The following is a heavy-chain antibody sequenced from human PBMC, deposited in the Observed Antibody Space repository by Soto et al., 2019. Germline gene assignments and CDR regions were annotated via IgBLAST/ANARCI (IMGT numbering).Heavy chain of an antibody. D-gene: IGHD3-3*01. CDR3: ARPGYYDFWSGYSYGMDV. V-gene: IGHV5-51*01. CDR2: IYPGYSDT. J-gene: IGHJ6*02. CDR1: GYSFTSYW. Sequence: GESLKISCKGSGYSFTSYWIGWVRQMPGKGLEWMGIIYPGYSDTRYSPSFQGQVTISADKSSSTAYLQWSSLKASDTAMYYCARPGYYDFWSGYSYGMDVWGQGTTVTVSS.